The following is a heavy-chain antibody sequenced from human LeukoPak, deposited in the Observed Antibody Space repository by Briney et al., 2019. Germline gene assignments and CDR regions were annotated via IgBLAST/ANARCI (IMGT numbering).Heavy chain of an antibody. CDR3: ARGRYTMVRGVIKALNWFDP. Sequence: SETLSLTCTVSSGSISSYYWSWVRQPPGKGLEWIGYIYYSGSTKYNPSLKSRVTISVDTSKNQFSLKLSSVTAADTAVYYCARGRYTMVRGVIKALNWFDPWGQGTPVTVSS. CDR2: IYYSGST. CDR1: SGSISSYY. D-gene: IGHD3-10*01. V-gene: IGHV4-59*01. J-gene: IGHJ5*02.